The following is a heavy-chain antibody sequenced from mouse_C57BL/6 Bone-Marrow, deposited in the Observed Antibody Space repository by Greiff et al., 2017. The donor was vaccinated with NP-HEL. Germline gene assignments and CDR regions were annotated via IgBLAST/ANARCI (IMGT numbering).Heavy chain of an antibody. V-gene: IGHV1-26*01. D-gene: IGHD2-4*01. Sequence: EVQLQQSGPELVKPGASVKISCKASGYTFTDYYMNWVKQSHGKSLEWIGDINPNNGGTSYNQKFKGKATLTADKSSSTAYMELRSLTSEDSAVYYFARDYDYDEDYWGRGTTLSVTS. J-gene: IGHJ2*01. CDR3: ARDYDYDEDY. CDR2: INPNNGGT. CDR1: GYTFTDYY.